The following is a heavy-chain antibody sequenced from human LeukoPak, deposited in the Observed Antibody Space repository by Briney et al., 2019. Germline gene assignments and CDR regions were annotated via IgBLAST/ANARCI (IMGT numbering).Heavy chain of an antibody. CDR3: LPRIFGVVIDDC. CDR2: ISGSGGST. V-gene: IGHV3-23*01. Sequence: GGSLRLSCSASGFTFSSYALSWVRQAPGRGLEWVSAISGSGGSTYYADSVKGRFTISRDNSKGTLYLLMYSLRAEDTAVYYCLPRIFGVVIDDCWGQGTLVTVSS. D-gene: IGHD3-3*01. CDR1: GFTFSSYA. J-gene: IGHJ4*02.